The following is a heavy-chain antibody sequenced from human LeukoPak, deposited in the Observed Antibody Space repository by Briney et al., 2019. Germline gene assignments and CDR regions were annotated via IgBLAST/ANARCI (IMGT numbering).Heavy chain of an antibody. V-gene: IGHV3-23*01. D-gene: IGHD6-13*01. CDR2: ISGSGGST. J-gene: IGHJ2*01. Sequence: GRSLRLSCAASGFTFSSYAMSWVRQAPGKGLEWVSAISGSGGSTYYADSVKGRFTISRDNSKNTLYLQMNSLRAEDTAVYYCAKDIGQLVRWYFDLWGRGALVTVSS. CDR1: GFTFSSYA. CDR3: AKDIGQLVRWYFDL.